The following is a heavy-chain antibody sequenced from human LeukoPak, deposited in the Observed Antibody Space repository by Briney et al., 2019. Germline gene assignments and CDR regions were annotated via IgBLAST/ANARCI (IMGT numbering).Heavy chain of an antibody. V-gene: IGHV4-39*07. CDR3: ASSYCGGDCYSHDAFDI. Sequence: PSETLSLTCTVSGGSISSSSYYWGWIRQPPGKGLEWIGSIYYSGSTYYNPSLKSRVTISVDTSKNQFSLKLSSVTAADTAVYYCASSYCGGDCYSHDAFDIWGQGTMVTVSS. D-gene: IGHD2-21*02. J-gene: IGHJ3*02. CDR2: IYYSGST. CDR1: GGSISSSSYY.